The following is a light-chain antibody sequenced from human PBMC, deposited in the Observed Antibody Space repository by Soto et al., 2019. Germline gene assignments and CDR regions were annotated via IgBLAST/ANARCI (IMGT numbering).Light chain of an antibody. J-gene: IGLJ1*01. CDR3: GTWDSSLSAGV. Sequence: QSVLTQPPSVSAAPGQKVTISCSGSSPNIGNNYVSWYQQLPGTAPKLLIYENNKRPSGIPDRFSGSKSGTSATLGITGLQTGDEADYYCGTWDSSLSAGVFGTGTRSPT. V-gene: IGLV1-51*02. CDR1: SPNIGNNY. CDR2: ENN.